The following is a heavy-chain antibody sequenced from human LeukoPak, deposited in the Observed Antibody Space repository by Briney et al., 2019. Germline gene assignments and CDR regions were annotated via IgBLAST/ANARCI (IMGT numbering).Heavy chain of an antibody. J-gene: IGHJ6*03. CDR1: GFTFSSYS. Sequence: GGSLRLSCAASGFTFSSYSMNWVRQAPGKGLEWVSSISSSSSYIYYADSVKGRFTISRDNAKNSLYLQMNSLRAEDTAVYYCARERESYLYYYYYYMDVWGKGTTVTVSS. V-gene: IGHV3-21*01. CDR3: ARERESYLYYYYYYMDV. D-gene: IGHD3-10*01. CDR2: ISSSSSYI.